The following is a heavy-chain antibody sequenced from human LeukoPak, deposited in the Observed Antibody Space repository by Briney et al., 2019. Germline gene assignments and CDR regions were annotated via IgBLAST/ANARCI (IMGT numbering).Heavy chain of an antibody. V-gene: IGHV3-64*01. J-gene: IGHJ6*03. CDR1: GFTFSSYA. Sequence: GGSLRLSCAASGFTFSSYAMHWVRQAPGKGLEYVSAISSNGGSTYYANSVKGRFTISRDNSKNTLYLQMGSLRAEDMAVYYCASEYPELRGAYPFNYYYYYMDVWGKGTTVTVSS. CDR3: ASEYPELRGAYPFNYYYYYMDV. CDR2: ISSNGGST. D-gene: IGHD3-10*01.